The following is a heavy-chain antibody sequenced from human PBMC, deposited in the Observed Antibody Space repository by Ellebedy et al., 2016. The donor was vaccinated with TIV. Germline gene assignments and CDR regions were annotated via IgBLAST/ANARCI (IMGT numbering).Heavy chain of an antibody. D-gene: IGHD3-22*01. CDR3: ARLYDSSGYGDDY. V-gene: IGHV1-3*01. CDR1: GYTFTSYA. Sequence: AASVKVSCKASGYTFTSYAMHWVRQAPGQRLEWMGWINAGNGNTKYSQKFQGRVTITRDTSASTAYMELSSLRSEVTAVYYCARLYDSSGYGDDYWGQGTLVTVSS. J-gene: IGHJ4*02. CDR2: INAGNGNT.